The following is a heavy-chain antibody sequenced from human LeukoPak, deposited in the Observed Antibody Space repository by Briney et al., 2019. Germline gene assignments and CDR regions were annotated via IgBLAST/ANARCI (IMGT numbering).Heavy chain of an antibody. D-gene: IGHD2-2*01. CDR1: GYTFTGYY. CDR3: ARDPAEGCSSTSCWLNFDY. J-gene: IGHJ4*02. CDR2: INPNSGGT. Sequence: GASVKVSCKASGYTFTGYYMHWVRQAPGQGLEWMGWINPNSGGTNYAQKFQGRVTMTRDTSISTAYMELSRLRSDDTAVYYCARDPAEGCSSTSCWLNFDYWGQGTLVTVSS. V-gene: IGHV1-2*02.